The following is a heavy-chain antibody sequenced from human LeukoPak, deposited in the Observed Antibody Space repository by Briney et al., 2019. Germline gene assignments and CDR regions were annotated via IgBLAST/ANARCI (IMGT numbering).Heavy chain of an antibody. V-gene: IGHV3-7*01. D-gene: IGHD4-17*01. CDR3: ARALDYGDYGPQYAFDI. CDR2: IKQDGSEK. J-gene: IGHJ3*02. CDR1: GFTFSSYW. Sequence: GGSLSLSCAASGFTFSSYWMSWVRQAPGKGLEWVANIKQDGSEKYYVDSVKGRFTISRDNAKNSLYLQMNSLRAEDTAVYYCARALDYGDYGPQYAFDIWGQGTMVAVSS.